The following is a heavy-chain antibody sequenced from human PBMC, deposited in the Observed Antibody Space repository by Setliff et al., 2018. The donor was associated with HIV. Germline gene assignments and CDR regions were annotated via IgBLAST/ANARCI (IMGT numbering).Heavy chain of an antibody. CDR2: IIPIFGTA. V-gene: IGHV1-69*06. D-gene: IGHD6-19*01. J-gene: IGHJ6*03. CDR3: ARDGDSSGWYGYYYYMDV. CDR1: GGTFSTYA. Sequence: SVKVSCKASGGTFSTYAISWVRQAPGQGLEWMGRIIPIFGTANYAQKFQGRVTITADKSTSTAHMELSSLRSEDTAVYYCARDGDSSGWYGYYYYMDVWGKGTTVTVSS.